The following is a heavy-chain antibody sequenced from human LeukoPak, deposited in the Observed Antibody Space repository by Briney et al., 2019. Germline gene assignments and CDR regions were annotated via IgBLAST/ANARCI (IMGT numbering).Heavy chain of an antibody. V-gene: IGHV4-34*01. CDR2: INHSGST. CDR3: ARGGEARTADAFDI. CDR1: GGSFSGYY. J-gene: IGHJ3*02. Sequence: SETLSLTCAVYGGSFSGYYWSWIRQPPGKGLEWIGEINHSGSTNYNPSLKSQVTISVDTSKNQFSLKLSSVTAADTAVYYCARGGEARTADAFDIWGQGTMVTVSS.